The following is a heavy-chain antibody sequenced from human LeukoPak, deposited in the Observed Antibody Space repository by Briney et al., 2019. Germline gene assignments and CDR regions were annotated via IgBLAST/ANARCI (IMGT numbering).Heavy chain of an antibody. Sequence: ASVKVSCKASGYTFTSYYMHWVRQAPGQGLEWMGIINPSGSSTSYAQKFQGRVTMTRATATSTVYMELSSLRSEDTAVYYCARDSRGWYYFDYWGQGTLVTVSS. CDR3: ARDSRGWYYFDY. D-gene: IGHD6-19*01. CDR1: GYTFTSYY. CDR2: INPSGSST. V-gene: IGHV1-46*01. J-gene: IGHJ4*02.